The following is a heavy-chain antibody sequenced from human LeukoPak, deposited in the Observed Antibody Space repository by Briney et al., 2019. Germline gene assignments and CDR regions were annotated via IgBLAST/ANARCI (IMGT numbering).Heavy chain of an antibody. D-gene: IGHD6-19*01. CDR1: GFTFSDYY. CDR3: ARSPAFYDGAVVKYYFDY. V-gene: IGHV3-11*01. Sequence: GGSLRLSCAASGFTFSDYYMSWLRLTPGQGLEWLSSISSHDSSTYYADSVKGRFTISRDNSKNTLYLEMNSLRVEDAAVYFCARSPAFYDGAVVKYYFDYWGQGTLVTVSS. CDR2: ISSHDSST. J-gene: IGHJ4*02.